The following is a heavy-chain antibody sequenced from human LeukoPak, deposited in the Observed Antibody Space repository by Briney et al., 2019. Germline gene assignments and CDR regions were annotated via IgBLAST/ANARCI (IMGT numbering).Heavy chain of an antibody. V-gene: IGHV3-7*01. CDR2: IKQDGSQK. D-gene: IGHD3-16*01. J-gene: IGHJ4*02. CDR1: GFTFSTFW. CDR3: ARGLGRWGTDY. Sequence: GGSLRLSCVASGFTFSTFWMTWVRQAPGKGLEWVANIKQDGSQKYYVDSVKGRFTISRDNAKNSLYLQMNSLRAGDTAVYYCARGLGRWGTDYWGQGTLVTVSS.